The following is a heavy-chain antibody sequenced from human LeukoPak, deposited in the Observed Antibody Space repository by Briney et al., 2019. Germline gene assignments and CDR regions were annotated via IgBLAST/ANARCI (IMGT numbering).Heavy chain of an antibody. CDR3: ARGSSGYEKVFDY. Sequence: SQTLSLTCAVSGGSISSGGYSWSWIRQPPGKGLEWIGYIYHSGSTYYNPSLKSRVTISADRSKNQFSLKLSSVTAADTAVYYCARGSSGYEKVFDYWGQGTLVTVSS. D-gene: IGHD3-22*01. CDR1: GGSISSGGYS. CDR2: IYHSGST. J-gene: IGHJ4*02. V-gene: IGHV4-30-2*01.